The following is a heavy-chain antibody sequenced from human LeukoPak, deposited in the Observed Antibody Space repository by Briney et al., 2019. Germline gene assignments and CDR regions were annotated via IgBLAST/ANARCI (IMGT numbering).Heavy chain of an antibody. CDR1: GFTFSSYA. CDR3: ARDSSNRYYHYMDV. CDR2: IKQDGSEK. D-gene: IGHD6-19*01. Sequence: GGSLRLSCAASGFTFSSYAMHWVRQAPGKGLEWVANIKQDGSEKYYVDSVKGRFTISRDNAKNSLYLQMNSLRAEDTAVYYCARDSSNRYYHYMDVWGKGTTVTVSS. V-gene: IGHV3-7*01. J-gene: IGHJ6*03.